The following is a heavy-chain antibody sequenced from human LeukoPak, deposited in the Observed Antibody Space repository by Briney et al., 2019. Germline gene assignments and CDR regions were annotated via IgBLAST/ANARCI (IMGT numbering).Heavy chain of an antibody. Sequence: SETLSLTCAVYGGSFSGYYWSWIRQPPGKGLEWIGEINHSGSTNYNPSLKSRVTISVDTSKNQFSLKLSSVTAADTAVYYCARVLWGIVVGPAAMKIFDYWGQGTLVTVSS. CDR2: INHSGST. V-gene: IGHV4-34*01. J-gene: IGHJ4*02. D-gene: IGHD2-2*01. CDR1: GGSFSGYY. CDR3: ARVLWGIVVGPAAMKIFDY.